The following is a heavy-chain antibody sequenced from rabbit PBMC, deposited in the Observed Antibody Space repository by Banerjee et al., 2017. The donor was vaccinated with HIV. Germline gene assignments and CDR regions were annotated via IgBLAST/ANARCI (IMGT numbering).Heavy chain of an antibody. J-gene: IGHJ4*01. CDR1: GFSFSSGND. V-gene: IGHV1S43*01. CDR2: IYTDGGCA. D-gene: IGHD4-1*01. CDR3: ARGGSSSGWAFNL. Sequence: QQQLVESGGGLVKPGASLILTCKASGFSFSSGNDMCWVRQGSGKGLEWIASIYTDGGCAFYAGWVNGRFTISLDNAQNAVFLQMTSLTIADTATYFCARGGSSSGWAFNLWGPGTLVTVS.